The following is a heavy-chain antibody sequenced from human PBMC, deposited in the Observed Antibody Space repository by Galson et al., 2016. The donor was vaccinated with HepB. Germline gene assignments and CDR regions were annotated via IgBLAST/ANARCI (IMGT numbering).Heavy chain of an antibody. V-gene: IGHV4-31*03. CDR3: ARANFRGGFGY. CDR1: GGSISISGYY. J-gene: IGHJ4*02. CDR2: IYYSGST. Sequence: TLSLTCTASGGSISISGYYWSWIRQHPGKGPEWIGYIYYSGSTYYNPSLKSRVAISVDTSRNQFSLKLGSVTAADTAVYYCARANFRGGFGYWGQGALVTVSS. D-gene: IGHD3-16*01.